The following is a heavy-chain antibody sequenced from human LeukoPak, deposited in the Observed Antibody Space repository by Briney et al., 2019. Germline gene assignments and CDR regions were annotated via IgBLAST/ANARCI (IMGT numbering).Heavy chain of an antibody. CDR2: IYYSGST. J-gene: IGHJ4*02. Sequence: SETLSLTCTVSGGSISSYYWSWIQQPPGKGLEWIGYIYYSGSTNYNPSLKSRVTISVDTSKNQFSLKLSSVTAADTAVYYCARVRAGLVDYWGQGTLVTVSS. CDR1: GGSISSYY. V-gene: IGHV4-59*01. CDR3: ARVRAGLVDY. D-gene: IGHD6-13*01.